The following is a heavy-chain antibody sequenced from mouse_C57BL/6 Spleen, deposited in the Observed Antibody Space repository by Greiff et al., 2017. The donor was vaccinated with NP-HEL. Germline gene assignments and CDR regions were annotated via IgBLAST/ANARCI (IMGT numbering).Heavy chain of an antibody. D-gene: IGHD1-1*01. CDR1: GYTFTSYW. J-gene: IGHJ4*01. Sequence: QVQLQQPGAELVKPGASVKLSCKASGYTFTSYWMHWVKQRPGQGLEWIGMIPPNSGSTNYNEKFKSKATLTVDKSSSTAYMQLSSLTSEDSAVYYCARRFTTVEGGAMDYWGQGTSVTVSS. CDR3: ARRFTTVEGGAMDY. CDR2: IPPNSGST. V-gene: IGHV1-64*01.